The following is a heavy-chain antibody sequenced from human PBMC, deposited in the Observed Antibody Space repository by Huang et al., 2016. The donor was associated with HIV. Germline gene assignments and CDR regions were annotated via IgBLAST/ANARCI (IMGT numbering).Heavy chain of an antibody. CDR1: GFNFGDYA. CDR2: ISWNSDSI. V-gene: IGHV3-9*01. CDR3: VTGRSSSWYYDN. Sequence: EVRLVESGGGLVQPGRSLRLSCAGSGFNFGDYAMHWVRQAPGKGLEWVSGISWNSDSIRYVDSVKGRFTISRDNAKNALFLQMNSLRPEDTALYYCVTGRSSSWYYDNWGQGTLVTVSS. J-gene: IGHJ4*02. D-gene: IGHD6-19*01.